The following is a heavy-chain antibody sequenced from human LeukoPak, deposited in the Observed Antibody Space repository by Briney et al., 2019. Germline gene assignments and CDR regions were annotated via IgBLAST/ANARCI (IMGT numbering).Heavy chain of an antibody. D-gene: IGHD3-9*01. V-gene: IGHV3-53*01. J-gene: IGHJ4*02. CDR2: SYTDSST. Sequence: PGGSLRLSCAASGFTVSNYYMSWVRQAPGKGLECVSVSYTDSSTYHADSVKGRFTISRDNSKNTLYLQMNSLRAEDTAVYYCARGAEHYDILTGYYTGMEAFYFDYWGQGTLVTVSS. CDR3: ARGAEHYDILTGYYTGMEAFYFDY. CDR1: GFTVSNYY.